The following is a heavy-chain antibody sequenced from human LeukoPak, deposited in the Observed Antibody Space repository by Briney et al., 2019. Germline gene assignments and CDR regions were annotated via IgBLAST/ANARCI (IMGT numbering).Heavy chain of an antibody. J-gene: IGHJ4*02. CDR2: IYHSGST. CDR1: GYSISIGYY. V-gene: IGHV4-38-2*01. CDR3: AISTYYDFWSGYPFDY. Sequence: SETLSLTCAVSGYSISIGYYWGWIRQPPGKGLEWIESIYHSGSTYYNPSLKSGVTISVDTSKNQFSLKLSSVTAADTAVYYCAISTYYDFWSGYPFDYWGQGTLVTVSS. D-gene: IGHD3-3*01.